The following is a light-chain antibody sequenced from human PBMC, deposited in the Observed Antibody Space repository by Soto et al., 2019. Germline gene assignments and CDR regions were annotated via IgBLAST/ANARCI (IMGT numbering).Light chain of an antibody. CDR1: HSVNTF. CDR3: QQRDHWPT. Sequence: EIVLTQSPATLSLSPGERATLSCRASHSVNTFLAWYQQKPGQAPRLLIYDASNRATGIPARFSGSGSGTDFTLTISSLEPEDLAVYYCQQRDHWPTFGQGTKLEIK. J-gene: IGKJ2*01. V-gene: IGKV3-11*01. CDR2: DAS.